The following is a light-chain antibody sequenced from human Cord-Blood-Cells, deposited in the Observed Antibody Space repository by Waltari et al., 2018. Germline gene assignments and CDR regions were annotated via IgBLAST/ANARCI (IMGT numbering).Light chain of an antibody. CDR1: SSNIGSNY. CDR3: AAWDDSQSGWV. CDR2: RNK. V-gene: IGLV1-47*01. Sequence: QSVLTQPPSASGTPGQRVTISCSGSSSNIGSNYVYWYQQLPGTAPKLLIYRNKQRRSGAPARFSDSKSSTSASLAISGVRSADRADYYCAAWDDSQSGWVFGGGTKLTVL. J-gene: IGLJ3*02.